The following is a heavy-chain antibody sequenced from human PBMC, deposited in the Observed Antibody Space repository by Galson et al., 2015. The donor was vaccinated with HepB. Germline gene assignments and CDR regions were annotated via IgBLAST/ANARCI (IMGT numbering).Heavy chain of an antibody. J-gene: IGHJ4*02. CDR3: ARGGRVGFGELLY. V-gene: IGHV3-33*01. CDR2: IWYDGSNK. CDR1: GFPFSSHG. Sequence: SLRLSCAASGFPFSSHGMHWLRQAPGKGLEWVALIWYDGSNKYYADSVKGRFTISRDNSKNTLYLQMNRLRAEDTAVYYCARGGRVGFGELLYWGQGTLVTVSS. D-gene: IGHD3-10*01.